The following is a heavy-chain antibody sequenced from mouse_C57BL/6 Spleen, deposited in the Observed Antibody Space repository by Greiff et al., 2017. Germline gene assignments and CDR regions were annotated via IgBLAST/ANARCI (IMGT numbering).Heavy chain of an antibody. CDR1: GYAFSSSW. CDR2: IYPGDGDT. V-gene: IGHV1-82*01. D-gene: IGHD1-1*01. J-gene: IGHJ2*01. Sequence: QVQLKESGPELVKPGASVKISCKASGYAFSSSWMNWVKQRPGKGLEWIGRIYPGDGDTNYNGKFKGKATLTADKSSSTACMQLSSLTSEDSAVYFCARETTVVEDYFDYWGQGTTLTVSS. CDR3: ARETTVVEDYFDY.